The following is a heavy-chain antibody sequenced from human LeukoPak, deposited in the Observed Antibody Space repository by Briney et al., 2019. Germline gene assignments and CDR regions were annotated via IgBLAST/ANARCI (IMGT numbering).Heavy chain of an antibody. Sequence: ASVKVSCKASGYTFTSYDINWVRQATGQGLEWMGWMNPNSGNTGYAQKFQGRVTMTRNTSISTAHMELSSLRSEDTAVYYCARGQRVSSSWYGWFDPWGQGTLVTVSS. D-gene: IGHD6-13*01. CDR3: ARGQRVSSSWYGWFDP. J-gene: IGHJ5*02. CDR2: MNPNSGNT. V-gene: IGHV1-8*01. CDR1: GYTFTSYD.